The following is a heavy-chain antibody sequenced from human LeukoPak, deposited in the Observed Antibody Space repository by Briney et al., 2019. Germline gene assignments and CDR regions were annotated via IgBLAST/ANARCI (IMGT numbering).Heavy chain of an antibody. CDR2: ISYDGSNK. J-gene: IGHJ4*02. V-gene: IGHV3-30*19. D-gene: IGHD3-10*01. CDR1: GFIFSSDG. Sequence: GGSLRLSCGASGFIFSSDGMHWVRQAPGKGLEWVAVISYDGSNKYYADSVKGRFTISRDNSKNTLYLQLNSLRAEDTAVYYCARAITGKNINHYYPSGGDWGQGTLVTVSS. CDR3: ARAITGKNINHYYPSGGD.